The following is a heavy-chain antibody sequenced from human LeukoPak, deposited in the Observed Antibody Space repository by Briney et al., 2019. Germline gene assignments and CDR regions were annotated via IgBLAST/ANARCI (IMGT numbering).Heavy chain of an antibody. V-gene: IGHV3-74*01. D-gene: IGHD5-12*01. J-gene: IGHJ4*02. CDR2: INSDGSST. Sequence: GGSLRLSCAASGFTFSSYWMHWVRQAPGKGLVWVSRINSDGSSTTYADSVKGRFTISRDNAKNTLYLQMNSLRAEDTAVYYCARVEASGYDYGAFDYWGQGTLATVSS. CDR3: ARVEASGYDYGAFDY. CDR1: GFTFSSYW.